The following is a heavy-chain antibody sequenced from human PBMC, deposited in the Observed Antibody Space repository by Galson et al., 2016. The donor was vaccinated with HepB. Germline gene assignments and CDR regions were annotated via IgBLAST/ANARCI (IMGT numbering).Heavy chain of an antibody. D-gene: IGHD3/OR15-3a*01. Sequence: SLRLSCAASGFIFNNYAMHWVRQAPGKGLEWVAVISDDGSNKYYADSVKGRFTISRDNSKNTLYLQMNSLRVEDPAVFYCARDDFWTGPPSASFPVDYWGQGTLVTVSS. CDR2: ISDDGSNK. V-gene: IGHV3-30-3*01. CDR3: ARDDFWTGPPSASFPVDY. CDR1: GFIFNNYA. J-gene: IGHJ4*02.